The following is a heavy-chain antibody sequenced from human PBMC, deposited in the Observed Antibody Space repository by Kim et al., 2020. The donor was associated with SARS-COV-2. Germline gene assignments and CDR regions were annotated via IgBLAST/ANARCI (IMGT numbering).Heavy chain of an antibody. CDR2: IYPGDSDT. Sequence: GESLKISCKGSGYSFTSYWIGWVRQMPGKGLQWMGIIYPGDSDTRYSPSFQGQVTISADKSISTAYLQWSSLKASDTAMYYCARRVATIEGDYYYYGMDVWGQGTTVTVSS. V-gene: IGHV5-51*01. D-gene: IGHD5-12*01. J-gene: IGHJ6*02. CDR1: GYSFTSYW. CDR3: ARRVATIEGDYYYYGMDV.